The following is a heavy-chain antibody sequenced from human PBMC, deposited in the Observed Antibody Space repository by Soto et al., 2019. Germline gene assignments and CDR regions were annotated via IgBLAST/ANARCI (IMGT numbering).Heavy chain of an antibody. J-gene: IGHJ6*02. CDR2: ISGSGANT. CDR1: GFTFSGYA. V-gene: IGHV3-23*01. CDR3: AKSPDFYYDGMDV. Sequence: EVQLLESGGGLVQPGGSQRLSCAASGFTFSGYAMTWVRQAPGKGLEWVSSISGSGANTYYADSVKGRFTISRDNSKNTLSLQMTILRADDTAVYYCAKSPDFYYDGMDVWGQGTTVTVSS.